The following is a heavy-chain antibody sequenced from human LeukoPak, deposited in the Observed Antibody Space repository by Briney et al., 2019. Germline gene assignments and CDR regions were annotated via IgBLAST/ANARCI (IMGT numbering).Heavy chain of an antibody. CDR3: ARQDYGYSAF. Sequence: GGSLRLSCAASGFTFSSYDMHWVRQATGKGLEWVSGIGSAGDTYYPDSVKGRFTISRDNAKSSLFLHMNSLRAEDTAVYYCARQDYGYSAFWGQGTLVTVSS. D-gene: IGHD4-17*01. CDR2: IGSAGDT. V-gene: IGHV3-13*01. J-gene: IGHJ4*02. CDR1: GFTFSSYD.